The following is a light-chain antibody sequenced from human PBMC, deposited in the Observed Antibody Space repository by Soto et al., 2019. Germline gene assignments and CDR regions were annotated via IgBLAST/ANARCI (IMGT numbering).Light chain of an antibody. CDR2: HVS. Sequence: QSALTQPASLSGSPGQSITISCTGTSSDVGGYNYVSWYQQHPGKAPKLMIYHVSNRPSGVSNRFSGSKSGNTASLTISGLQAEDEADYYCSSYTSSSTVVFGGGTQLTVL. V-gene: IGLV2-14*01. CDR3: SSYTSSSTVV. CDR1: SSDVGGYNY. J-gene: IGLJ2*01.